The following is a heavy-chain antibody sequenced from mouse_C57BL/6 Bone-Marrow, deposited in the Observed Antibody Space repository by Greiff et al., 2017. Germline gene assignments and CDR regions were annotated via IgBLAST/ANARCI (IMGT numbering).Heavy chain of an antibody. CDR1: GFNIKDDY. J-gene: IGHJ1*03. CDR3: TDPIYDGYYFDV. Sequence: EVQLQQSGAELVRPGASVKLSCTASGFNIKDDYMHWVKQRPEQGLEWIGWIDPENGDTEYASKFQGKATITADTSSNTAYLQLSSLTSEYTSVYYCTDPIYDGYYFDVWGTGTTVTVSS. V-gene: IGHV14-4*01. D-gene: IGHD2-3*01. CDR2: IDPENGDT.